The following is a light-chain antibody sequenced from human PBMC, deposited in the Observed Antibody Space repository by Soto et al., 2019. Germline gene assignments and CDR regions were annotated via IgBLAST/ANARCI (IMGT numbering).Light chain of an antibody. CDR1: SSDVGGYNY. V-gene: IGLV2-14*01. CDR2: EVN. CDR3: SSYTSSSNLV. J-gene: IGLJ2*01. Sequence: QSALTHPASVSGSPGQSITISCTGTSSDVGGYNYVSWYQQHPGKAPKLMISEVNNRPSGVSNRFSGSKSGNTASLTISGLQAEDEADYYCSSYTSSSNLVFGGGTKLTVL.